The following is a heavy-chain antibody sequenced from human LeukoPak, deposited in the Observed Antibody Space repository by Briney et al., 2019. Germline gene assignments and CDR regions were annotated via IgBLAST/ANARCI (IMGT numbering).Heavy chain of an antibody. CDR1: GGSISSGGYY. Sequence: SEILSLTCTVSGGSISSGGYYWSWIRQHPGKGLAWIGYIYYSGSTYYNPSLKSRVTISVDTSKNQFSLKLSSVTAVDTAVYYCASYYYDSSGYVSLDYWGQGTLVTVSS. CDR3: ASYYYDSSGYVSLDY. D-gene: IGHD3-22*01. J-gene: IGHJ4*02. V-gene: IGHV4-31*03. CDR2: IYYSGST.